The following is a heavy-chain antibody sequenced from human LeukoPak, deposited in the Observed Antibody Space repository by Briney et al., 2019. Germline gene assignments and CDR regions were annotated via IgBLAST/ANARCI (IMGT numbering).Heavy chain of an antibody. CDR1: GFTFRNYG. Sequence: PGGSLRLSCAASGFTFRNYGMHWVRQAPGKGLEWVALIWYDGSDKYYADSVKGRFTISRDNSNNTLYLQIGSLRPEDTAMYYCAKGPAVLAADFDYWGQGTLITVSS. J-gene: IGHJ4*02. CDR3: AKGPAVLAADFDY. CDR2: IWYDGSDK. D-gene: IGHD6-13*01. V-gene: IGHV3-33*06.